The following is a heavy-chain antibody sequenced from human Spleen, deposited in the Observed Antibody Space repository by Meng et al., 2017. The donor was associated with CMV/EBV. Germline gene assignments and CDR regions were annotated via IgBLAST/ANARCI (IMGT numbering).Heavy chain of an antibody. CDR2: INHSGSN. D-gene: IGHD2-2*02. V-gene: IGHV4-34*01. CDR1: YY. J-gene: IGHJ5*02. Sequence: YYGRWIRQHPGKGLEWIGEINHSGSNNYNPSLKSRVTISVDTSKNQFSLKLSSVTAADTAVYYCARGPRPRYCSSTSCYKSNNWFDPWGQGTLVTVSS. CDR3: ARGPRPRYCSSTSCYKSNNWFDP.